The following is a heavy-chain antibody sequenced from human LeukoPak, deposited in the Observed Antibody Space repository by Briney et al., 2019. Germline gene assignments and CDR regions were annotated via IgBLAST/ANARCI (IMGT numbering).Heavy chain of an antibody. CDR3: ARDRAQYYYDSSGYYPLTPRAFDI. V-gene: IGHV3-48*02. CDR2: ISSSSSTI. D-gene: IGHD3-22*01. Sequence: GGSLRLSCAASGFTFSSYSMNWVRQAPGKGLEWVSYISSSSSTIYYADSVKGRFTISRDNAKNSLYLLMNSLRDEDTAVYYCARDRAQYYYDSSGYYPLTPRAFDIWGQGTMVTVSS. CDR1: GFTFSSYS. J-gene: IGHJ3*02.